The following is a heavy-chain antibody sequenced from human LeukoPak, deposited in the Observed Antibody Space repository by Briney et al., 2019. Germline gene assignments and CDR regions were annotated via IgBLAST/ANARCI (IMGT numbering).Heavy chain of an antibody. CDR2: RYYRSKWYN. J-gene: IGHJ4*02. CDR3: ARAHYDILTGYFPFDY. CDR1: GDSVSSNSAA. Sequence: SQTLSLTCAISGDSVSSNSAAWNWIRQSPSRGLEWLGRRYYRSKWYNDYAVSVKSRITINPDTSKNQFSLQLNSVTPEDTAVYYCARAHYDILTGYFPFDYWGQGTLVTVSS. D-gene: IGHD3-9*01. V-gene: IGHV6-1*01.